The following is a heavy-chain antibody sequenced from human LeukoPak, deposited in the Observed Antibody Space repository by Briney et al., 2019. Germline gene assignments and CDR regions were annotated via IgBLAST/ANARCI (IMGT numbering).Heavy chain of an antibody. D-gene: IGHD3-10*01. J-gene: IGHJ3*02. Sequence: GGSLRLSCAASGFTLSSYAMSWVRQAPGKGLEWVAAIGGGGTTYYADSVKGRFTISRDSSRNTLYLQMNSLRAEDTAIYYCAKREVDFGGAFDIWGQGTIVTVSS. CDR2: IGGGGTT. CDR1: GFTLSSYA. CDR3: AKREVDFGGAFDI. V-gene: IGHV3-23*01.